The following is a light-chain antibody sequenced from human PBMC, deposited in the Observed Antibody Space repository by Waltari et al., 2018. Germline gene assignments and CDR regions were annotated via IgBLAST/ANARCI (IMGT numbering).Light chain of an antibody. J-gene: IGLJ3*02. CDR1: SSDVGAYNY. CDR3: SSFTRTNSWV. V-gene: IGLV2-14*03. Sequence: HSALAQPASVSGSPGQSITISCTGTSSDVGAYNYVSWYQQHPGKAPRLMLYDVNNRPSGVSTRFSGSKAGNTASLPISGLQAEDEADYYCSSFTRTNSWVFGGGTKVTVL. CDR2: DVN.